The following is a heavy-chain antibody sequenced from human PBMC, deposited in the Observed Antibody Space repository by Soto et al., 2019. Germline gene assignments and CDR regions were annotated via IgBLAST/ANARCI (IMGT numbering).Heavy chain of an antibody. Sequence: SVKVSCKASGYTFTNNDVSWVRQATGQGLEWMGWMNPGSGDTGYAQKFQGRVTMTRDISTATAYMELSSLTSEDTAIYYCARMASFGSLNWFDPWGQGTLVTVS. V-gene: IGHV1-8*01. CDR2: MNPGSGDT. J-gene: IGHJ5*02. CDR1: GYTFTNND. D-gene: IGHD3-10*01. CDR3: ARMASFGSLNWFDP.